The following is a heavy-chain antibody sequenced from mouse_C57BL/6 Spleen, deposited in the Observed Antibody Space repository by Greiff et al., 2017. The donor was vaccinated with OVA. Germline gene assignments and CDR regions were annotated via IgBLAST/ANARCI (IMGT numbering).Heavy chain of an antibody. J-gene: IGHJ3*01. CDR1: GYTFTSYW. D-gene: IGHD2-5*01. Sequence: VQLQQPGAELVRPGSSVKLSCKASGYTFTSYWMHWVKQRPIQGLEWIGNIDPSDSDTHYNQKFKDKATLTVDKSSSTAYMQLSSLTSEDSAVYYCAREAGYNNWTWLAYWGQGTLVTVSA. CDR3: AREAGYNNWTWLAY. V-gene: IGHV1-52*01. CDR2: IDPSDSDT.